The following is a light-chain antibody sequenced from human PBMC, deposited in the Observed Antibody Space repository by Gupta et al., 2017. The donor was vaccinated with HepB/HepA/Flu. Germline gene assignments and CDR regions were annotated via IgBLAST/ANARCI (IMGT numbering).Light chain of an antibody. J-gene: IGKJ4*01. CDR3: QHYANLPLT. CDR2: GAS. CDR1: QSVASN. Sequence: EIVMTQPPATFSVAPGASTTLSCRASQSVASNLAWYQQKPGQAPRLLIFGASTRAPGIPAKFSGSGSGTVFTLTINSLQSDDFAVYYCQHYANLPLTFGGGTKVEIK. V-gene: IGKV3-15*01.